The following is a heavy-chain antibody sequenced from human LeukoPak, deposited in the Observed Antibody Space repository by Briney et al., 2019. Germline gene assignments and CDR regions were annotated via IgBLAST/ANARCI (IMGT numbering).Heavy chain of an antibody. CDR1: GFTFSSYA. J-gene: IGHJ6*02. CDR2: ISYDGSNK. V-gene: IGHV3-30-3*01. CDR3: ARAGRAWNNYDFWSGYLNYYGMDV. D-gene: IGHD3-3*01. Sequence: PGGSLRLSCAASGFTFSSYAMHWVRQAPGKGLEWVAVISYDGSNKYYADSVKGRFTISRDNSKNTLYLQMNSLRAEDTAVYYCARAGRAWNNYDFWSGYLNYYGMDVWGQGTTVTVSS.